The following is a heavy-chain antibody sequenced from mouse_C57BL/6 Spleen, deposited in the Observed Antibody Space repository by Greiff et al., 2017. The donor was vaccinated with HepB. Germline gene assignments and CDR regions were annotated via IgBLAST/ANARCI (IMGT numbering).Heavy chain of an antibody. CDR1: GYTFTSYW. V-gene: IGHV1-50*01. CDR2: IDPSDSYT. CDR3: ERSSYAMDY. J-gene: IGHJ4*01. Sequence: QVQLQQPGAELVKPGASVKLSCKASGYTFTSYWMQWVKQRPGQGLEWIGEIDPSDSYTNYNQKFKGKATLTVDTSSSTAYMQLSSLTSEDSAVYYCERSSYAMDYWGQGTSVTVSS.